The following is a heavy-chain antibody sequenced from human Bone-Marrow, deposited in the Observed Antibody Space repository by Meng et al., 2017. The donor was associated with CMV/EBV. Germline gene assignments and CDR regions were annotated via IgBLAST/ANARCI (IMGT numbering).Heavy chain of an antibody. Sequence: ASVKVSCKASGYTFTGYYMHWVRQAPGQGLEWMGWINPNSGGTNYAQKFQGTVTMTRDTSISTAYMELSRLRFDDTAVYYSARDSGKYGSGSYNVYWGQGTLVTVSS. D-gene: IGHD3-10*01. V-gene: IGHV1-2*02. CDR2: INPNSGGT. CDR1: GYTFTGYY. CDR3: ARDSGKYGSGSYNVY. J-gene: IGHJ4*02.